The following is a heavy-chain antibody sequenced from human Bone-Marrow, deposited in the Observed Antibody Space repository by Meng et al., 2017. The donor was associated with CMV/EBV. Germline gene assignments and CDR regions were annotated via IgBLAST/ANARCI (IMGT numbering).Heavy chain of an antibody. CDR2: INPNSGGT. V-gene: IGHV1-2*02. Sequence: ASVKVSCKASGYTFTGYYMHWVRQAPGQGLEWMGWINPNSGGTNYAQKFQGRVTMTRDTSISTAYMELSRLRSDDTAVYYCARVGVGAPAGYEYYFDYWGQGTLFTVSS. CDR1: GYTFTGYY. J-gene: IGHJ4*02. CDR3: ARVGVGAPAGYEYYFDY. D-gene: IGHD1-26*01.